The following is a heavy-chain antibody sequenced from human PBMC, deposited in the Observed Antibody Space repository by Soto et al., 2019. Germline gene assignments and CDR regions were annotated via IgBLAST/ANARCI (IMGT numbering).Heavy chain of an antibody. V-gene: IGHV1-18*01. J-gene: IGHJ6*02. CDR1: GYTFSNYG. D-gene: IGHD5-18*01. CDR2: ISGYNGNT. Sequence: ASVKVSCKASGYTFSNYGISWVRQGPGQGLEWMGWISGYNGNTHYEEKVQDRIKMTTDTSTSTTYLKLRSLRSDDTAVYFCATDPGFGCGYSYAFAIDVWGRGTTVTVSS. CDR3: ATDPGFGCGYSYAFAIDV.